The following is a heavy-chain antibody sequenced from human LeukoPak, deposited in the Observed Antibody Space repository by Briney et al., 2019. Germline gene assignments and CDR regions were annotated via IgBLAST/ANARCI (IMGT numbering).Heavy chain of an antibody. D-gene: IGHD6-13*01. J-gene: IGHJ5*02. Sequence: GGSLRLSCAASGFTFSSYALSWVRQAPGKGLEWVSAISGSGGSTYYADSVKGRFTISRDNSKNTLYLQMNSLRAEDTAVYYCAKDLALAAAGMPNIDWFDPWGQGTLVTVSS. V-gene: IGHV3-23*01. CDR3: AKDLALAAAGMPNIDWFDP. CDR2: ISGSGGST. CDR1: GFTFSSYA.